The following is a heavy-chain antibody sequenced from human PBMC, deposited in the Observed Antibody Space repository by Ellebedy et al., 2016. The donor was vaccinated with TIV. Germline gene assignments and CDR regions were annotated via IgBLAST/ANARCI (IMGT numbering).Heavy chain of an antibody. D-gene: IGHD3-3*01. J-gene: IGHJ5*02. CDR1: GSSFSNFC. CDR3: VGFGVVNR. Sequence: GASLKISCAAWGSSFSNFCICWVRQAPEKRLEWVAHIKTDGSETYYVDSVKGRFTISRENAKNALFLQMDGLGVDDSGVYYCVGFGVVNRWGQGAPVTVSS. CDR2: IKTDGSET. V-gene: IGHV3-7*01.